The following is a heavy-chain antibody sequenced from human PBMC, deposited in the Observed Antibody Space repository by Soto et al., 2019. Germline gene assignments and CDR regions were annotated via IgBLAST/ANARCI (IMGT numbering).Heavy chain of an antibody. CDR3: AREVEDSSSSGWYFDL. CDR1: GLTFSTYD. Sequence: EVQLVESGGGLVQPGGSLRLSCEASGLTFSTYDMHWVRQAPGKGLEWVSAIGAGGDTYYPGSVRGRFTISRENAKNSLYLQMNSLTAGDTAVYYCAREVEDSSSSGWYFDLWGRGTLVTVSS. V-gene: IGHV3-13*01. D-gene: IGHD6-6*01. CDR2: IGAGGDT. J-gene: IGHJ2*01.